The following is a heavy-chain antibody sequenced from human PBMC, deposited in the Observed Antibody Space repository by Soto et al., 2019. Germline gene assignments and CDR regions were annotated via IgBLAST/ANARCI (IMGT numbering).Heavy chain of an antibody. Sequence: QLQLQESGSGLVKPSETLSLTCAVSGGSISSGGYSWSWIRQPPGKGLEWIGYIYHSGSTYYNPSLKSAVTISVDRSKNQFSLRLSSVTAADTAVYYCAGGIAARPLGYWGQGTLVTVSS. CDR1: GGSISSGGYS. V-gene: IGHV4-30-2*01. CDR2: IYHSGST. J-gene: IGHJ4*02. D-gene: IGHD6-6*01. CDR3: AGGIAARPLGY.